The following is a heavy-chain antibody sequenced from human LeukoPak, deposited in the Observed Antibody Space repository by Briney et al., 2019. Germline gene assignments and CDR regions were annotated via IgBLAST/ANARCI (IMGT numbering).Heavy chain of an antibody. CDR1: GGSISSYY. V-gene: IGHV4-34*01. J-gene: IGHJ4*02. D-gene: IGHD1-26*01. Sequence: SETLSLTCTVSGGSISSYYWSWIRQPPGKGLEWIGEINHSGSTNYNPSLKSRVTISVDTSKNQFSLKLSSVTAADTAVYYCASTTYRRFDYWGQGTLVTVSS. CDR3: ASTTYRRFDY. CDR2: INHSGST.